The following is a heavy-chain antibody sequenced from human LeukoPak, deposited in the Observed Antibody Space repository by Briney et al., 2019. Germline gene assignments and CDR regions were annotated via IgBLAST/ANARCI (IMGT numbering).Heavy chain of an antibody. CDR2: ISAYTGST. CDR3: ARTVGAIGAFDI. J-gene: IGHJ3*02. CDR1: GYTFINYG. Sequence: GASVKVSCKASGYTFINYGLTWVRQAPGQGFEWMGWISAYTGSTNYAQKLQGRVTMPTDPSTSTAYMDLRSLRSDDTAVYYCARTVGAIGAFDIWGQGTTVIVSS. D-gene: IGHD1-26*01. V-gene: IGHV1-18*01.